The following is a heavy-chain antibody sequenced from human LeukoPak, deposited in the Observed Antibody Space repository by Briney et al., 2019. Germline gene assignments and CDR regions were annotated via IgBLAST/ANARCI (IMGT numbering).Heavy chain of an antibody. V-gene: IGHV3-21*01. Sequence: PGGSLRLSCAASGFTFSSYEMNWVRQAPGKGLEWVSSISSSSSYIYYADSVKGRFTISRDNAKNSLYLQMNSLRAEDTAVYYCASFWNDAFDIWGQGTMVTVSS. CDR2: ISSSSSYI. CDR1: GFTFSSYE. J-gene: IGHJ3*02. CDR3: ASFWNDAFDI. D-gene: IGHD1-1*01.